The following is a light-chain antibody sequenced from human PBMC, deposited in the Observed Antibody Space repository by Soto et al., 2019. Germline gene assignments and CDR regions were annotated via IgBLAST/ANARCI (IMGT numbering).Light chain of an antibody. V-gene: IGKV1-33*01. CDR3: QQYDNLLT. CDR1: QDIRNY. CDR2: DAS. Sequence: DIQMTQSPCSLSASVGDRVPITFQASQDIRNYINWYQQKPGKAHKLLIYDASNLETGVPSRFSGSGSGTDFTFTISSLQPEDIATYYCQQYDNLLTFGGGTNVDIK. J-gene: IGKJ4*01.